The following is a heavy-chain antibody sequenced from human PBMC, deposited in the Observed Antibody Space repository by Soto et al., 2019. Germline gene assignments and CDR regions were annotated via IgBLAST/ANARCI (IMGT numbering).Heavy chain of an antibody. V-gene: IGHV4-59*01. CDR1: GGSISSYY. CDR2: IYYSGST. Sequence: QVQLQESGPGLVKPSETLSLTCTVSGGSISSYYWSWIRQPPGKGLEWIGYIYYSGSTNYNPSLKSRVTRVVDTSKNQFSRKLSSVTAADTAVYYCARENGSSGLFDYWGQGTLVTVSS. J-gene: IGHJ4*02. D-gene: IGHD3-22*01. CDR3: ARENGSSGLFDY.